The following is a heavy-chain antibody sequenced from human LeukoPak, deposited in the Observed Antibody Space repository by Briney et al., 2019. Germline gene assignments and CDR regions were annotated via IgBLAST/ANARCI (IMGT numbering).Heavy chain of an antibody. CDR3: ARHRFLATMVRGVIIPYYYYMDV. CDR2: INHSGST. V-gene: IGHV4-34*01. J-gene: IGHJ6*03. D-gene: IGHD3-10*01. Sequence: PSETLSLTCAVYGGSFSGYYWSWIRQPPGKGLEWIGEINHSGSTNYNPSLKSRVTISVDTSKNQFSLKLSSVTAADTAVYYCARHRFLATMVRGVIIPYYYYMDVWGKGTTVTISS. CDR1: GGSFSGYY.